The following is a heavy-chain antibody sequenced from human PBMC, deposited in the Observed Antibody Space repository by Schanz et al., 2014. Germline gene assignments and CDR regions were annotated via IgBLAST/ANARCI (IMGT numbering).Heavy chain of an antibody. CDR1: GYIFINSG. CDR3: ARGIGGYGANNYFDY. D-gene: IGHD5-12*01. J-gene: IGHJ4*02. V-gene: IGHV1-18*01. Sequence: QIQLVQSGPEVKKPGATVKVSCKASGYIFINSGISWVRQAPGQGLEWMGWISVYTGNTKYGQKVQGRVTMTTDTSTSTAYMELSSLRSEDTAVYSCARGIGGYGANNYFDYWGQGTLVTVSS. CDR2: ISVYTGNT.